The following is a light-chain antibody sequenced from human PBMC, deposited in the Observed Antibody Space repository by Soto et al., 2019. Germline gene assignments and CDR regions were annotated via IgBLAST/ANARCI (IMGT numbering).Light chain of an antibody. V-gene: IGLV2-14*01. CDR1: SSDVSSYNY. CDR3: SSYRSSSTYV. Sequence: QSVLTQPASVSGSPGQSITISCTGTSSDVSSYNYVSWHQQHPGQAPKLMIYEVTNRASGVPDRFSASKSGNTASLTISGLQAGDEADYYCSSYRSSSTYVFGTGTKLTVL. J-gene: IGLJ1*01. CDR2: EVT.